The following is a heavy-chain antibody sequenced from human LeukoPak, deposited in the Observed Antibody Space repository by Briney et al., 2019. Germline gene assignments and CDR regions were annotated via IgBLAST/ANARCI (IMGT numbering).Heavy chain of an antibody. Sequence: GGSLRLSCAASGFTFSSYNMNWVRQAPGKGLEWVSSISSSSTYIYYAESMKGRFTISRDNAKNSLYLQMNSLRAEDTAVYYCARDPGTDSSSWYVLDNWGQGTLVTVSA. V-gene: IGHV3-21*01. CDR1: GFTFSSYN. J-gene: IGHJ4*02. CDR2: ISSSSTYI. CDR3: ARDPGTDSSSWYVLDN. D-gene: IGHD6-13*01.